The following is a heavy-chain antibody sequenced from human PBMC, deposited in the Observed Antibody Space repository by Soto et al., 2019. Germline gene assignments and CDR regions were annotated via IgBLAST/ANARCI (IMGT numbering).Heavy chain of an antibody. CDR1: GGSISSSNW. V-gene: IGHV4-4*02. Sequence: QVQLQESGPGLVKPSGTLSLTCAVSGGSISSSNWWSWVRQPPGKGLEWIGEIYHSGSTNYNPSRKSRVTLSVDKSKTQFSLKLSSVTAADTAVYYCARDVMRIAAAGRDYWGQGTLVTVSS. J-gene: IGHJ4*02. CDR3: ARDVMRIAAAGRDY. CDR2: IYHSGST. D-gene: IGHD6-13*01.